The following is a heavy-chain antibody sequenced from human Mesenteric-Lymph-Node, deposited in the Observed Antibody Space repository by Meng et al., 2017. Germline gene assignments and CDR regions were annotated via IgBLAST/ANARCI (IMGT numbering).Heavy chain of an antibody. CDR2: INPSGGGT. J-gene: IGHJ6*02. CDR3: AFSEVIAPYYYYGMDV. CDR1: GYTFTNYY. Sequence: ASVKVSCKASGYTFTNYYIHWVRQAPGQGLEWMGIINPSGGGTSYAQKFQDRVTLTRDTSTSTVYMELSSLRSEDTAVYYCAFSEVIAPYYYYGMDVWGQGTTVTVSS. V-gene: IGHV1-46*03. D-gene: IGHD3-22*01.